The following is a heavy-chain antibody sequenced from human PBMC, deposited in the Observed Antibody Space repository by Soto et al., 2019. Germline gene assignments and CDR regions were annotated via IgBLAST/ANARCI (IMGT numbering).Heavy chain of an antibody. J-gene: IGHJ3*02. D-gene: IGHD3-22*01. Sequence: ESLKISCKASGYSFSFYWIGWVRQMPGKGLEWMAIMYPDDSDIRYSPSFEAHVTISADKSTSTAFLQWSSLKASDTAMYYCATAYVYDFENSNYYRDAFDIWGQGTLVTVSS. CDR1: GYSFSFYW. CDR2: MYPDDSDI. V-gene: IGHV5-51*01. CDR3: ATAYVYDFENSNYYRDAFDI.